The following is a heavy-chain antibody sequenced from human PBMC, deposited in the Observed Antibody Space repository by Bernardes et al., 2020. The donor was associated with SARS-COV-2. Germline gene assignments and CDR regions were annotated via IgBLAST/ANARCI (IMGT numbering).Heavy chain of an antibody. CDR1: GFTISKFP. CDR2: ITAIGFTT. CDR3: ARASMTTLDV. V-gene: IGHV3-23*01. J-gene: IGHJ6*02. D-gene: IGHD6-6*01. Sequence: GYLRLSCFASGFTISKFPVNWVRQAPGKGLEWVSDITAIGFTTHEADSVEGRFSISRDTSKNIVFLQMNSLRVEDTAVYYCARASMTTLDVWGQGTTVTVS.